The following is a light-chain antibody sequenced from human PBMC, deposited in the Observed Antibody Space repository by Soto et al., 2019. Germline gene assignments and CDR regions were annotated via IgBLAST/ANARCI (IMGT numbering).Light chain of an antibody. J-gene: IGKJ4*01. Sequence: EIVLTQSPGTLSLSPGETATLSCRASQYVNNNYMAWYQQKPGLAPRLLIYLTSSRATGVQDRFSGSASGTALPHTITGLHPDDFAVYYCQPFGATPLTFGGGTRVEIK. CDR1: QYVNNNY. V-gene: IGKV3-20*01. CDR2: LTS. CDR3: QPFGATPLT.